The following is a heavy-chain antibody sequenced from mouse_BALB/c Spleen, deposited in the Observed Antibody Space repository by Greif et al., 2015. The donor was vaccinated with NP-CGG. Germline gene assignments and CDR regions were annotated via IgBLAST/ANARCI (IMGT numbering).Heavy chain of an antibody. CDR2: ISYSGST. D-gene: IGHD2-14*01. CDR3: ARYYRYEKYWYFDV. Sequence: EVQVVESGPSLVKPSQTLSLTCSVTGDSITSGYWNWIRKFPGNKLEYMGYISYSGSTYYNPSLKSRISITRDTSKNXYYLQLNSVTTEDTATYYCARYYRYEKYWYFDVWGAGTTVTVSS. V-gene: IGHV3-8*02. CDR1: GDSITSGY. J-gene: IGHJ1*01.